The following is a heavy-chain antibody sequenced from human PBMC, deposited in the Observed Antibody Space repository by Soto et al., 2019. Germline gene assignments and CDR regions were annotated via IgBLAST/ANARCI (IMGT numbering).Heavy chain of an antibody. CDR1: GFTFSNSA. J-gene: IGHJ4*02. CDR3: ARGASTFDY. D-gene: IGHD2-2*01. V-gene: IGHV3-23*04. Sequence: VQLVESGGGVAQPGGSLRLSCAASGFTFSNSAMSWVRQAPGKGLELVSTISGGSGDTSYADPVKGRFIVSRDDSRTTLYLQMNSLRAEDTALYYCARGASTFDYWGQGRPVIVSS. CDR2: ISGGSGDT.